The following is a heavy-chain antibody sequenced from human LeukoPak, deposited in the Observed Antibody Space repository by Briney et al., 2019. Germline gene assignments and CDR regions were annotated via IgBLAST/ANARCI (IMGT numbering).Heavy chain of an antibody. CDR1: GFNFSDSR. V-gene: IGHV3-7*04. CDR2: INRDGTEK. Sequence: GGSLRLSCATPGFNFSDSRMTWVRQAPGKGLQWVANINRDGTEKHFLDSVEGRFTISRDNAKKSLYLLMNSLRPQDTAVYFCVRGDWYFESWGQGTLVTVSS. D-gene: IGHD2-21*01. J-gene: IGHJ4*02. CDR3: VRGDWYFES.